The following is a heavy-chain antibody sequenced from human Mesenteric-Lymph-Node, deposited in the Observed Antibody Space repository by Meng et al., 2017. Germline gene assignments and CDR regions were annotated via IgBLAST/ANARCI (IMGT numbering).Heavy chain of an antibody. Sequence: QLQLQESGPGLVKPSETLSLTCTVSGGSISSSSYYWGWIRQPPGKGLEWIGNMHYSGTTYYNPSLKSRITISVDTSKNQFSLKLSSLTAADTAVYYCARHVYGDLYGFWGQGTLVTVSS. CDR2: MHYSGTT. CDR3: ARHVYGDLYGF. D-gene: IGHD4-17*01. CDR1: GGSISSSSYY. J-gene: IGHJ4*02. V-gene: IGHV4-39*01.